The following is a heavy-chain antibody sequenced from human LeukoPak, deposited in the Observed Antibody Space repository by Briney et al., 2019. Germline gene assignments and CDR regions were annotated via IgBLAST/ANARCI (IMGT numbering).Heavy chain of an antibody. CDR2: IYTSGST. D-gene: IGHD3-10*01. J-gene: IGHJ6*03. Sequence: SETLSLTCTVSGYSISSGYYWSWIRQPAGKGLEWIGRIYTSGSTNYNPSLKSRVTISVDTSKNQFSLKLSSVTAADTAVYYCARDSFTSVGSGSYYSYYYYYMDVWGKGTTVTISS. CDR1: GYSISSGYY. V-gene: IGHV4-61*02. CDR3: ARDSFTSVGSGSYYSYYYYYMDV.